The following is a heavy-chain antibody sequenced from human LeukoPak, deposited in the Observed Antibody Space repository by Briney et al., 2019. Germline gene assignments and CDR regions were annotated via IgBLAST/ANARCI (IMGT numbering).Heavy chain of an antibody. Sequence: PGGSLRLSCAASGITFSDYAMNWVRQAPGKGLQWVSVISGSGTGTYYADSVRGRFTISRDNSKNTLYLQMNNLGAEDTAVYYYAKDRAALPVTTYNFDFWGQGTLVTVSS. V-gene: IGHV3-23*01. CDR1: GITFSDYA. D-gene: IGHD2-2*01. CDR3: AKDRAALPVTTYNFDF. CDR2: ISGSGTGT. J-gene: IGHJ4*02.